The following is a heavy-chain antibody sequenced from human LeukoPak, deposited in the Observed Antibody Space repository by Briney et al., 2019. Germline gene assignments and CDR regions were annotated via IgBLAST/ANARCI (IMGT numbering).Heavy chain of an antibody. CDR1: GFTFSSYW. D-gene: IGHD3-22*01. CDR2: IYSGGST. V-gene: IGHV3-66*02. CDR3: AREGPEVDYDSSGYYYFDY. J-gene: IGHJ4*02. Sequence: PGGSLRLSCAASGFTFSSYWMSWVRQAPGKGLEWVSVIYSGGSTYYADSVKGRFTISRDNSKNTLYLQMNSLRAEDTAVYYCAREGPEVDYDSSGYYYFDYWGQGTLVTVSS.